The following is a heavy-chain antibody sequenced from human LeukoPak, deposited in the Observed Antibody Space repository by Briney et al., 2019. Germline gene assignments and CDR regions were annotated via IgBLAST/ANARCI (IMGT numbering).Heavy chain of an antibody. V-gene: IGHV1-69*13. CDR1: GGTFSSYA. D-gene: IGHD3-22*01. CDR3: ARSLDSSAPLFDY. CDR2: IIPIFGTA. Sequence: SVKVSCKASGGTFSSYAISWVRQAPGQGLEWMGGIIPIFGTAHYAQKFQGRVTITADESTSTAYMELSSLRSEDTAVYYRARSLDSSAPLFDYWGQGTLATVSS. J-gene: IGHJ4*02.